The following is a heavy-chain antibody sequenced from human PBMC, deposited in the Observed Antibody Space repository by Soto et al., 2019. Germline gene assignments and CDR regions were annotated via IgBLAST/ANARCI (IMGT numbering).Heavy chain of an antibody. CDR3: AREGGYSYSYDLDH. CDR1: GGSISSYY. Sequence: QVQLQESGPGLVKPSDTLSLTCTISGGSISSYYWSWIRQPAGKGLEWIGHVSPSGSPVYTPSLKSRVTMSVDASKNQFSLKLRSVTAADTAIYYCAREGGYSYSYDLDHWGQGTLVTVSS. J-gene: IGHJ4*02. V-gene: IGHV4-4*07. D-gene: IGHD5-18*01. CDR2: VSPSGSP.